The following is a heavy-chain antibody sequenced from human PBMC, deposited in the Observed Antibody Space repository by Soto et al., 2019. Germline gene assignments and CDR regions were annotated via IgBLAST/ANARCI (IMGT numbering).Heavy chain of an antibody. V-gene: IGHV4-4*02. CDR3: ARAGYSSGQSWDY. Sequence: KASETLSLTCAVSGGSISSSNWWSWVRQPPGKGLEWIGEIYHSGSTNYSPSLKSRVTISVDKSKNQCSLKLSSVTAAETAVYYCARAGYSSGQSWDYWGQGTLVTVSS. CDR1: GGSISSSNW. J-gene: IGHJ4*02. D-gene: IGHD6-19*01. CDR2: IYHSGST.